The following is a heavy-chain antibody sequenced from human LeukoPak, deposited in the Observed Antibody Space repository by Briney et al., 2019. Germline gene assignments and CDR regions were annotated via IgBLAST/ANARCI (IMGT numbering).Heavy chain of an antibody. Sequence: KPSETLPLTCAVSGYSISSYYYWGWIRQPPGKGLEWIGSIYHSGSTSYNPSLESRVTISIDTSKNQFSLNLSSVTAADTAVYYCARVMAEDITQDQENYYESSAYYYYFDYWGQGTLVTVSS. D-gene: IGHD3-22*01. CDR3: ARVMAEDITQDQENYYESSAYYYYFDY. J-gene: IGHJ4*02. CDR2: IYHSGST. V-gene: IGHV4-38-2*01. CDR1: GYSISSYYY.